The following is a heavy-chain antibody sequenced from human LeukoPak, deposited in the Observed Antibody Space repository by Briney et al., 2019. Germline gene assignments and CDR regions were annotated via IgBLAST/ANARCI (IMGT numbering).Heavy chain of an antibody. V-gene: IGHV3-23*01. CDR2: ISGSGGST. Sequence: PGGSLRLSCAASGFIFDEYGMSWVRQAPGKGLEWVSAISGSGGSTYYADSVKGRFTISRDNSKNTLYLQMNSLRAEDTAVYYCAKSPGDKFDYWGQGTLVTVSS. D-gene: IGHD2-21*02. CDR3: AKSPGDKFDY. CDR1: GFIFDEYG. J-gene: IGHJ4*02.